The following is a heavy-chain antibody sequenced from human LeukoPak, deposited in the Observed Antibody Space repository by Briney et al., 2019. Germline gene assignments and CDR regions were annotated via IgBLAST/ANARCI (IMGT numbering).Heavy chain of an antibody. V-gene: IGHV5-51*01. D-gene: IGHD4-11*01. Sequence: GESLKISCKGSGYSFTNYWIAWVRQMSGKGLEWMAIIYPGDSHTRYSPSFQGQVTISADKSISTAYLQWSSLKASDTAMYYCAIYSDLYYFDYWGQGTLVTVSS. J-gene: IGHJ4*02. CDR1: GYSFTNYW. CDR3: AIYSDLYYFDY. CDR2: IYPGDSHT.